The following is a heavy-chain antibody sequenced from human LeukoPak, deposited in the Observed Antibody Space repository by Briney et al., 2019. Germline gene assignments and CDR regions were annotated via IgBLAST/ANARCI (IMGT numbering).Heavy chain of an antibody. D-gene: IGHD5-18*01. CDR1: GFTFSNAW. V-gene: IGHV3-15*01. CDR2: IKSKTDGGTT. Sequence: GGSLRLSCAASGFTFSNAWMSWVRQAPGKGLEWVGRIKSKTDGGTTDYAAPVKGRFTISRDDSKNTLYLQMNSLKTEDTAVYYCTTDGSLTAMVKSYYYGMDVWGQGTTVTVSS. J-gene: IGHJ6*02. CDR3: TTDGSLTAMVKSYYYGMDV.